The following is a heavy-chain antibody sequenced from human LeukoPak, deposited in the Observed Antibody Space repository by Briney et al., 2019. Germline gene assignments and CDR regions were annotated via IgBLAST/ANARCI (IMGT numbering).Heavy chain of an antibody. CDR3: ARGQAYYDFWSGYCPCQYFDY. CDR2: IWYDGSNK. Sequence: GGSLRLSCAASGFTFSSYGMHWVRQAPGNGLEWVAVIWYDGSNKYYADSVKGRFTISRDNSKNTLYLQMNSLRAEDTAVYYCARGQAYYDFWSGYCPCQYFDYWGQGTLVTVSS. V-gene: IGHV3-33*01. CDR1: GFTFSSYG. D-gene: IGHD3-3*01. J-gene: IGHJ4*02.